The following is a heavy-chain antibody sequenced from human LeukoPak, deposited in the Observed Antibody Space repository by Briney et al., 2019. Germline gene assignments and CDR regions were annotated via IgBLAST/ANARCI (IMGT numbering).Heavy chain of an antibody. CDR3: TRGHGGMDV. CDR2: ISSSSSYM. CDR1: EFTFSNYN. J-gene: IGHJ6*02. V-gene: IGHV3-21*01. Sequence: GGSLRLSCAASEFTFSNYNVNWVRQAPGRGLEWVSSISSSSSYMYYADSVEGRFTISRDNSENRLYLQINSLRAEDTAVYYCTRGHGGMDVWGQGTTVTVSS.